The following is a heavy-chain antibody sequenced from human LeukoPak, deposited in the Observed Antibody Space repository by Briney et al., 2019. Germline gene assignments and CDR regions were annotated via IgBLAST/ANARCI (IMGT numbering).Heavy chain of an antibody. CDR2: ISSSSSYI. J-gene: IGHJ4*02. D-gene: IGHD6-13*01. CDR3: ARVRIAAAGTGFPFDY. Sequence: GGSLRLSCAASGFTFSSYSMNWVRQAPGKGLEWVSSISSSSSYIYYADSVKGRFTISRDNAKNSLYLQMNSLRAEDTAVYYCARVRIAAAGTGFPFDYWGQGTLVTVSS. CDR1: GFTFSSYS. V-gene: IGHV3-21*01.